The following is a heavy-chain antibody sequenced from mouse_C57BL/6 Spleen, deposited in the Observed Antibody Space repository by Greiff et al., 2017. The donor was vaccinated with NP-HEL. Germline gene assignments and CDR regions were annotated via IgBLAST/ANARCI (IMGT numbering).Heavy chain of an antibody. J-gene: IGHJ2*01. V-gene: IGHV14-3*01. Sequence: EVKLVESVAELVRPGASVKLSCTASGFNIKNTYMHWVKQRPEQGLEWIGMIDPANGNTKYAPKFQGKATITADTSSNTAYLQLSSLTSEDTAIYYCASYYYGSSYDYFDYWGQGTTLTVSS. D-gene: IGHD1-1*01. CDR1: GFNIKNTY. CDR2: IDPANGNT. CDR3: ASYYYGSSYDYFDY.